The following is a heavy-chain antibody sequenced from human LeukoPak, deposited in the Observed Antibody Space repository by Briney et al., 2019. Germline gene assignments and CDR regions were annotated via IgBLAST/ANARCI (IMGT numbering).Heavy chain of an antibody. CDR1: GGSISSYS. D-gene: IGHD3-10*01. CDR2: IYNSGST. CDR3: ARETPYGSGSYPFDY. J-gene: IGHJ4*02. Sequence: SETLSLTCTVSGGSISSYSWNWIRQPPGKGLEWIGYIYNSGSTNNNPSLKRRVTISVDTSKMQCSLKLSSVTAADTAVYYCARETPYGSGSYPFDYWGQGILVTVSS. V-gene: IGHV4-59*01.